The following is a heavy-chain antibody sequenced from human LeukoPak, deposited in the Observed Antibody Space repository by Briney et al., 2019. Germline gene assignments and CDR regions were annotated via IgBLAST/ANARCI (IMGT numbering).Heavy chain of an antibody. CDR3: ARESFYAFDL. Sequence: PSETLSLTCSVSGGSISSYYWSWIRQPPGKGREWIGYIYYSGSTNYNPSLKSRVAISVDTSKNQFSLKLSSVTAADTAVYYCARESFYAFDLWGQGTMVTVSS. D-gene: IGHD3-16*01. CDR2: IYYSGST. J-gene: IGHJ3*01. V-gene: IGHV4-59*01. CDR1: GGSISSYY.